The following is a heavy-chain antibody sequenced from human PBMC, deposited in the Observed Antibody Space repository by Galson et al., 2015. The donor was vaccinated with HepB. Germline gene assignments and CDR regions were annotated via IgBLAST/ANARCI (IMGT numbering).Heavy chain of an antibody. D-gene: IGHD3-22*01. Sequence: SLRLSCAASGFTFSSYAMRWVRQAPGKGLEWVSTISGSGGGTYYADSVKGRFTISRDNSKNTVYLQMNSLRADDTAVYYCMQLSGYYFDYWGQGTLVTVSS. CDR2: ISGSGGGT. CDR1: GFTFSSYA. CDR3: MQLSGYYFDY. V-gene: IGHV3-23*01. J-gene: IGHJ4*02.